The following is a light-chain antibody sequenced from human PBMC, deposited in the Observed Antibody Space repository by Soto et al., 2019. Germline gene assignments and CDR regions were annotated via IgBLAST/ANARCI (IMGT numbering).Light chain of an antibody. CDR2: DVY. Sequence: QSALTQPASVAGSPGQSSTISCTGTSSDVGGYDYVFWFQQYPGKAPRLMLYDVYRRPSGVSYRFSGSKSGNTASLTISGLQAEDEADYYCSSYTTTSTVVFGGGTKVTVL. J-gene: IGLJ2*01. CDR3: SSYTTTSTVV. CDR1: SSDVGGYDY. V-gene: IGLV2-14*01.